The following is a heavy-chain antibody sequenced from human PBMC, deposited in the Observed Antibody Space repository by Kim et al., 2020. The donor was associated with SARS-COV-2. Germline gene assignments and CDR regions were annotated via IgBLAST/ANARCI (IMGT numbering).Heavy chain of an antibody. Sequence: GGSLRLSCAASGFTFSSYAMSWVRQAPGKGLEWVSAISGSGGSTYYADSVKGRFTISRDNSKNTLYLQMNSLRAEDTAVYYCAKPRGYCSSTSCYTYYYYGMDVWGQGTTVTVSS. J-gene: IGHJ6*02. CDR3: AKPRGYCSSTSCYTYYYYGMDV. CDR1: GFTFSSYA. D-gene: IGHD2-2*02. CDR2: ISGSGGST. V-gene: IGHV3-23*01.